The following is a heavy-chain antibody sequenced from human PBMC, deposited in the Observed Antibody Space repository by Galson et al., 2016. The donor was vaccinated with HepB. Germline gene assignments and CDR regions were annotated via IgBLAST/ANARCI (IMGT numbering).Heavy chain of an antibody. CDR1: GFTFSTYS. J-gene: IGHJ1*01. Sequence: SLRLSCAASGFTFSTYSMNWVRQAPGKGLEWVSGISWNSGRLTYTDSVKGRFTISRDNAKNSLYLQMDSLRPDDTAFYYCAKATSGSAYGSRYFQHWGQGTLVTVSS. CDR2: ISWNSGRL. CDR3: AKATSGSAYGSRYFQH. V-gene: IGHV3-9*01. D-gene: IGHD4-17*01.